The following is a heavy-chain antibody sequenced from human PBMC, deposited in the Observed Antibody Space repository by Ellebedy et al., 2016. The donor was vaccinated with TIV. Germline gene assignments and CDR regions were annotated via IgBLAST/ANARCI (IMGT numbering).Heavy chain of an antibody. CDR2: ISIDGGAT. Sequence: GESLKISCAASGFRFGDYYMTWIRQAPGKGLEWISFISIDGGATYYSDSVKGRFTISRDNAAQSLYLQINNLRVEDTAVYYCAKFRGFLWFGDFTDYWGQGTLVTVSS. J-gene: IGHJ4*02. CDR3: AKFRGFLWFGDFTDY. D-gene: IGHD3-10*01. V-gene: IGHV3-11*01. CDR1: GFRFGDYY.